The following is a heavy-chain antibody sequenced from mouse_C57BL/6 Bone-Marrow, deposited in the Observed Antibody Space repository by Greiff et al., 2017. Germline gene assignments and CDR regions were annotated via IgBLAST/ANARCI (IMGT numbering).Heavy chain of an antibody. CDR1: GFTFSSYA. CDR2: ISDGGSYT. Sequence: EVQLQQSGGGLVKPGGSLKLSCAASGFTFSSYAMSWVRQTPEKRLEWVATISDGGSYTYYPDNVKGRFTISRDNAKNNLYLQMSHLKSEDTAMYYCARDGGLRWFAYWGQGTLVTVSA. J-gene: IGHJ3*01. CDR3: ARDGGLRWFAY. V-gene: IGHV5-4*01. D-gene: IGHD2-4*01.